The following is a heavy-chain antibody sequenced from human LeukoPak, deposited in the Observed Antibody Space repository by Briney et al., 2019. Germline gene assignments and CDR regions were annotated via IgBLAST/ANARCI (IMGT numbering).Heavy chain of an antibody. V-gene: IGHV1-18*01. J-gene: IGHJ5*02. Sequence: GASVKVSCKASGYTFTSYGISWVRQAPGQGLEWMGWISAYNGNTNYAQKFQGRVTMTRDTSIGTAYMELSRLRSDDTAVYYCAFEYSSSVNWFDPWGQGTLVTVSS. CDR1: GYTFTSYG. D-gene: IGHD6-6*01. CDR2: ISAYNGNT. CDR3: AFEYSSSVNWFDP.